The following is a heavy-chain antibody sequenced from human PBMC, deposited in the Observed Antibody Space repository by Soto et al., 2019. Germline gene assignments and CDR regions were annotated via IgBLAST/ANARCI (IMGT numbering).Heavy chain of an antibody. J-gene: IGHJ6*03. D-gene: IGHD2-2*01. V-gene: IGHV4-31*11. CDR3: AREVPAAMGGVPYYYMDV. CDR2: IYYSGST. Sequence: QVQLQESGPGLVRPSQTLSLTCAVSGGSLSSGNFYWNWIRQHPGKGLEWIGYIYYSGSTYYNPSLNSRVIISVDTSNNQFSLKLGSVTAADTAVYYCAREVPAAMGGVPYYYMDVWGKGTTVTVSS. CDR1: GGSLSSGNFY.